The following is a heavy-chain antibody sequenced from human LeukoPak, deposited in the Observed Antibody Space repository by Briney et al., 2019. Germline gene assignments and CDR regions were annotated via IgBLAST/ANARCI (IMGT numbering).Heavy chain of an antibody. CDR1: GYTFTGYY. J-gene: IGHJ5*02. CDR2: INPNSGGT. V-gene: IGHV1-2*02. Sequence: ASVKVSCKASGYTFTGYYMHWLRQAPGPRLEWIGWINPNSGGTNYAQKFQGRVTMTRDTSISTAYMELSRLRSDDTAVYYCARRLAAAGHNWFDPWGQGTLVTVSS. CDR3: ARRLAAAGHNWFDP. D-gene: IGHD6-13*01.